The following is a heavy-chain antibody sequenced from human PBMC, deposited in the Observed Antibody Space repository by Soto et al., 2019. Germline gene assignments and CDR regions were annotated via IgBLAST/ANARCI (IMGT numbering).Heavy chain of an antibody. CDR2: ISANSGDT. CDR1: GYTFSSYG. Sequence: QVQLVQSGAEVKEPGASVRVSCKASGYTFSSYGFSWVRQAPGQGLEWVAWISANSGDTNSAQKFQGRVKLTTDTSTSTGYMDLRSLTSDDTANYQCARDFRGSCGGTSRNYFDFWGQGTLVTVSS. D-gene: IGHD2-21*01. J-gene: IGHJ4*02. V-gene: IGHV1-18*01. CDR3: ARDFRGSCGGTSRNYFDF.